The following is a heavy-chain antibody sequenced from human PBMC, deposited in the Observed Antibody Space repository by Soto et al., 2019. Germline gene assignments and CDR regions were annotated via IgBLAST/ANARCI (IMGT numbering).Heavy chain of an antibody. CDR3: ARSDVYNFNWLDS. Sequence: QVQLVQSGAEVKTPGASVKVSCKASGYTFATYDINWVRQAPGQGLEWMGWMNPNSDNTGYAQKFKGRLTMTRDTALSVAHMELSSLRNEDTAVYYCARSDVYNFNWLDSWGQGTLVTVSA. J-gene: IGHJ5*01. D-gene: IGHD1-20*01. CDR1: GYTFATYD. CDR2: MNPNSDNT. V-gene: IGHV1-8*01.